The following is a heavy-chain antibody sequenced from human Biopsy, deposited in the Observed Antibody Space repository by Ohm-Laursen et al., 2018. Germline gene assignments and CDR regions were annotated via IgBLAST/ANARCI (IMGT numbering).Heavy chain of an antibody. CDR1: GDSINSSY. CDR3: ARRGSGGRSFDY. Sequence: SQTLSLTCFVSGDSINSSYWSWIRQAPGKGLEWIGFISNSGNTNYNPSLKSRVTISADTSKNQFSLKLGSVTVADTAVFYCARRGSGGRSFDYWGQGSLVTVSS. CDR2: ISNSGNT. J-gene: IGHJ4*02. V-gene: IGHV4-59*08. D-gene: IGHD2-15*01.